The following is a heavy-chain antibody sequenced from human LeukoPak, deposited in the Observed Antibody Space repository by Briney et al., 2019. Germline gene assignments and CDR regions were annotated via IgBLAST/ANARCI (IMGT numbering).Heavy chain of an antibody. CDR2: ISSNGGST. CDR3: ARGMVNPDY. CDR1: GFTFSSYA. D-gene: IGHD5-18*01. J-gene: IGHJ4*02. V-gene: IGHV3-64*01. Sequence: PGGSLRLSCAASGFTFSSYAMHWVRQAPGKGLEYVSAISSNGGSTYYANSVKGRFTISRDNSKNTLYLQMGSLRAEDMAVYYCARGMVNPDYWGQGTLVTVSS.